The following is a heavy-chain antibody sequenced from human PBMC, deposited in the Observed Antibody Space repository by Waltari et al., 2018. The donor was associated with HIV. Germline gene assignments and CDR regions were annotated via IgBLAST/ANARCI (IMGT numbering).Heavy chain of an antibody. CDR3: ARLVMVQGVMGPHNWFDP. CDR2: IYYSGST. J-gene: IGHJ5*02. CDR1: GGSISSSSYY. V-gene: IGHV4-39*01. Sequence: QLQLQESGPGLVKPSETLSLTCTVSGGSISSSSYYWGWIRQPPGKGLEWIGSIYYSGSTYYNPSLKSRVTISVDTSKNQFSLKLSSVTAADTAVYYCARLVMVQGVMGPHNWFDPWGQGTLVTVSS. D-gene: IGHD3-10*01.